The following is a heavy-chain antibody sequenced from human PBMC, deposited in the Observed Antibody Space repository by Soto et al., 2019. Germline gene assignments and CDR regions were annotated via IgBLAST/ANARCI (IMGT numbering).Heavy chain of an antibody. Sequence: GSGPTLVNPTETLTLTCTVSGFSLSRADVGVSWIRQPPGKALEWLAHIFSNDEKSYSTSLKSSLTISKDTSRGQVVLIMTNVDPVDTGTYYCARISRYNYDFDYWGQGALVTVSS. CDR3: ARISRYNYDFDY. D-gene: IGHD5-12*01. CDR2: IFSNDEK. J-gene: IGHJ4*02. CDR1: GFSLSRADVG. V-gene: IGHV2-26*01.